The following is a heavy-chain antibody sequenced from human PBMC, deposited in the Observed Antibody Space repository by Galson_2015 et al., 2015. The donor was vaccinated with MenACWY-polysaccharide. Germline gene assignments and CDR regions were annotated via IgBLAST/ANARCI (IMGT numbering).Heavy chain of an antibody. D-gene: IGHD1-26*01. CDR3: ARVEKYSGSFYILY. V-gene: IGHV4-38-2*01. CDR1: DYSFRSGYF. Sequence: LSLTCAVSDYSFRSGYFWGWIRQPPGKGLEWIASIFHSGTTYYNPSLKSRVTISVDTSKNQFSLKLSSVTAADTAVYYCARVEKYSGSFYILYWGQGTLVTVSS. J-gene: IGHJ4*02. CDR2: IFHSGTT.